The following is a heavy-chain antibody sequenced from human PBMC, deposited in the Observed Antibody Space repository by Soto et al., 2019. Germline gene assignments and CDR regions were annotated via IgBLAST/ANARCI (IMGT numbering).Heavy chain of an antibody. CDR2: ISGSGGST. Sequence: GGSLRLSCAASGFTFSSYAMSWVRQAPGKGLEWVPTISGSGGSTYYADSVRGRFTISRDNSKNTLYLQMNSLRAEDTAVYYCAMAQGPHYDYGMDVWGQGTRVTVSS. CDR3: AMAQGPHYDYGMDV. J-gene: IGHJ6*02. CDR1: GFTFSSYA. V-gene: IGHV3-23*01.